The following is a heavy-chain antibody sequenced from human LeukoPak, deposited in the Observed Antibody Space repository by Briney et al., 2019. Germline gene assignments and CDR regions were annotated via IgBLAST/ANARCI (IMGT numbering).Heavy chain of an antibody. CDR3: ARGTYFDWPDAFDI. CDR2: ISYDGSNK. Sequence: GGSLRLSCAASGFTFSSYAMHWVRQAPGKGLEWVAVISYDGSNKYYADSVKGRFTISRDNSKNTLYLQMNSLRAEDTAVYYCARGTYFDWPDAFDIWGQGTMVTVSS. V-gene: IGHV3-30*04. D-gene: IGHD3-9*01. J-gene: IGHJ3*02. CDR1: GFTFSSYA.